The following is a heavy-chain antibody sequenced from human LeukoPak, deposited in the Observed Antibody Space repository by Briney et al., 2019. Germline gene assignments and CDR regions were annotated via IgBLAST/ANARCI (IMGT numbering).Heavy chain of an antibody. D-gene: IGHD5-18*01. V-gene: IGHV1-18*01. J-gene: IGHJ6*01. CDR3: AGDRLHSYGYYGMDV. CDR2: IRGYNGNI. CDR1: VYTLHSHG. Sequence: SVKVSCKPSVYTLHSHGIILLRQAPAPAREGMGWIRGYNGNITYAQNLQGRVTMTTDTFTSTAYMELRSLRSDDTAVYYCAGDRLHSYGYYGMDVWGQGTTVTVSS.